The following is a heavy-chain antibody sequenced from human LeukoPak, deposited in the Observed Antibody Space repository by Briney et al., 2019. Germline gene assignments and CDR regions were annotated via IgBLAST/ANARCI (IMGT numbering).Heavy chain of an antibody. V-gene: IGHV3-9*01. Sequence: GGSLRLSCAASGFTFDDYAMHWVRQAPGKGLEWVSGISWNSGSIGYADSVKGRFTISRDNAKNSLYLKMNSLRAEDTALYYCAKGRYFDWPIDYWGQGTLVTVSS. CDR2: ISWNSGSI. CDR3: AKGRYFDWPIDY. CDR1: GFTFDDYA. J-gene: IGHJ4*02. D-gene: IGHD3-9*01.